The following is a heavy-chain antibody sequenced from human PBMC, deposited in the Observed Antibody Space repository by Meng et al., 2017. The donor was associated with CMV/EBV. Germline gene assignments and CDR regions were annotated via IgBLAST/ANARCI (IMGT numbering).Heavy chain of an antibody. CDR1: GFTFSSYW. CDR2: IKQDGSEK. V-gene: IGHV3-7*01. CDR3: ARDREEVRFLEWLNYYYYYGMDA. D-gene: IGHD3-3*01. Sequence: GESLKISCAASGFTFSSYWMSWVRQAPGKGLEWVANIKQDGSEKYYVDSVKGRFTISRDNAKNSLYLQMNSLRAEDTAVYYCARDREEVRFLEWLNYYYYYGMDAWGQGTTVTVSS. J-gene: IGHJ6*02.